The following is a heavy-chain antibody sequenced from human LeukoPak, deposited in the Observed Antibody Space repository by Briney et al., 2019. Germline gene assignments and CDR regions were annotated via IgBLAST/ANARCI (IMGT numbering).Heavy chain of an antibody. V-gene: IGHV1-69*04. J-gene: IGHJ6*02. Sequence: RDALALKQKWMGRIIPILGIANYAQKFQGRVTITADKSTSTAYMELSSLRSEDTAVYYCARDGSGWSRAYYYYYYGMDVWGQGTTVTVSS. CDR2: IIPILGIA. D-gene: IGHD6-19*01. CDR3: ARDGSGWSRAYYYYYYGMDV.